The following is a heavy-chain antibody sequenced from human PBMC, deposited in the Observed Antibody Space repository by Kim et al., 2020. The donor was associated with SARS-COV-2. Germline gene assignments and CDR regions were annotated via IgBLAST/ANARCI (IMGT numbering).Heavy chain of an antibody. CDR2: ISGRDNST. J-gene: IGHJ4*02. CDR3: AKPPGGSYPYSFDY. V-gene: IGHV3-23*01. Sequence: GGSLRLSCAASGFTFSIFDMSWVRQAPGKGLEWVAGISGRDNSTYNADSVKGRFTISRDNAKNALYLQMNSLRAEDPAVYYCAKPPGGSYPYSFDYWGQGSLLTFSS. D-gene: IGHD1-26*01. CDR1: GFTFSIFD.